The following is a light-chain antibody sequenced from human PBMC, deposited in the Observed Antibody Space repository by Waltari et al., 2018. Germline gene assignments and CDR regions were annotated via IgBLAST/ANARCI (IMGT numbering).Light chain of an antibody. V-gene: IGKV3-11*01. CDR3: QHYKNLPRS. J-gene: IGKJ1*01. Sequence: IVLTHSPGTLSFSLGESATLSCRATQSLRIYLAWYQQKPGQAPRLLIYHTSTRATGIPDRFSGSRSGTDFTLTISRLEPEDFAVYYCQHYKNLPRSFGQGTRVEIK. CDR2: HTS. CDR1: QSLRIY.